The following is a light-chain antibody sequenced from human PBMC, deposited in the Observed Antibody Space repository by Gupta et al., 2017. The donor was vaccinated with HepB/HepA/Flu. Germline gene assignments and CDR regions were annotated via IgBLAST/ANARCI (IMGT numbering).Light chain of an antibody. J-gene: IGKJ2*01. CDR1: QRIRNY. CDR2: TAS. Sequence: IQMTQSPYSLSASLGDRVTITCRASQRIRNYFNWYQQKPGKAPKLLIYTASSLQSGVPTRFSGSGSGTDFTLTISSLQPEDFASYFCQQCYSFPFTFGPGTKLEIK. V-gene: IGKV1-39*01. CDR3: QQCYSFPFT.